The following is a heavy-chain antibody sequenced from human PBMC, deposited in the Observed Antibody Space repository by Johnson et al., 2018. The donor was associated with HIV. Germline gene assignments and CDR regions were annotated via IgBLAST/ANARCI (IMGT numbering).Heavy chain of an antibody. CDR3: ARAHLIFPKNAFDI. J-gene: IGHJ3*02. CDR1: GFTFSSFW. D-gene: IGHD2-8*01. Sequence: VYLVESGGGLVQPGGSLRLSCAASGFTFSSFWMTWVRQAPGKGLEWVANINVDGLERYYVDSVKGRFTISRDNVNNSVFLLLNSLGVEDTAVYFCARAHLIFPKNAFDIWGQGTMVSVSS. CDR2: INVDGLER. V-gene: IGHV3-7*01.